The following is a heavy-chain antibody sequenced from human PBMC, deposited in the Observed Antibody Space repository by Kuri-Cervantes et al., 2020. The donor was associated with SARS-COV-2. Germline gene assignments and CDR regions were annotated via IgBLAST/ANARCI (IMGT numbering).Heavy chain of an antibody. V-gene: IGHV3-74*01. CDR2: INSGGSST. Sequence: GGSLSLSCAASGFTFSSYWMHWVRQAPGKGLVWVSRINSGGSSTSYADSVKGRFTISRDNAKNTLYLQMNSMRAEDTAVYYCATQGTIYYYDTLWGQGTLVTVSS. CDR1: GFTFSSYW. D-gene: IGHD3-22*01. J-gene: IGHJ4*02. CDR3: ATQGTIYYYDTL.